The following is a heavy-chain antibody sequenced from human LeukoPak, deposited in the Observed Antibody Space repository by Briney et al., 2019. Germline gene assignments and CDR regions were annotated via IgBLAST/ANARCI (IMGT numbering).Heavy chain of an antibody. CDR1: GFTFSSYW. Sequence: GGSLRLSCAASGFTFSSYWMSWVRQAPGKGLEWVANIRQDGSEKYYADSVKGRFTISRDNAKNSLYLQMNSLRAEDTAVYYCAKETVAAPPIDYWGQGTLVTVSS. J-gene: IGHJ4*02. CDR3: AKETVAAPPIDY. D-gene: IGHD6-19*01. CDR2: IRQDGSEK. V-gene: IGHV3-7*03.